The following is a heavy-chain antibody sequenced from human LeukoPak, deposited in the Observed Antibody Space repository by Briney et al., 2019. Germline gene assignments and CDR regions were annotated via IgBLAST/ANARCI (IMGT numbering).Heavy chain of an antibody. CDR3: TRVAGSIDY. CDR1: GYTFTTYD. Sequence: ASVKVSCKTSGYTFTTYDINWVRQATGQGLEWMGWMNPNSGYTGYAQKFQGRVTITRDTSISTAYMELSSLRSEDTAVYYCTRVAGSIDYWGQGTLVTVSS. D-gene: IGHD6-19*01. V-gene: IGHV1-8*03. J-gene: IGHJ4*02. CDR2: MNPNSGYT.